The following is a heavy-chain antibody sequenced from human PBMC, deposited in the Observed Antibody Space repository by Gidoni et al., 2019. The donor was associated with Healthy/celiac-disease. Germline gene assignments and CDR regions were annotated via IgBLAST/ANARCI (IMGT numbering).Heavy chain of an antibody. CDR3: ATAVAGTYYYYGMDV. CDR1: GGTFSSYA. V-gene: IGHV1-69*04. CDR2: ILPILGIA. Sequence: QVQLVQSGAEVKKPGSSVKVSCKASGGTFSSYAISWVRQAPGQGLEWMGRILPILGIANYAQKFQGRVTITADKSTSTAYMELSSLRSEDTAVYYCATAVAGTYYYYGMDVWGQGTTVTVSS. D-gene: IGHD6-19*01. J-gene: IGHJ6*02.